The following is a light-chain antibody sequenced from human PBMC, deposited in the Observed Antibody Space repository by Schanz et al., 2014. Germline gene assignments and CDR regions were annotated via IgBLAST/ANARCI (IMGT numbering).Light chain of an antibody. Sequence: SQLTQSPSSLSASVGDIVTITCRASEDIRTYLAWYQQKPGKAPRLLIYSASTLQSGVPSRFSGSGSGTDFNLTISSLQPEDFATYHCQQANSFPLTFGGGTKVDIK. CDR3: QQANSFPLT. J-gene: IGKJ4*01. V-gene: IGKV1-9*01. CDR2: SAS. CDR1: EDIRTY.